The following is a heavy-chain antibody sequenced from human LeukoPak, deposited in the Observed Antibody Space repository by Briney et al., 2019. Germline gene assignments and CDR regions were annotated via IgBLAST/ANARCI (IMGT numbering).Heavy chain of an antibody. D-gene: IGHD5-12*01. CDR2: IYHSGST. Sequence: SGGSISXXXXXSXVXQPPXXXLXXIGEIYHSGSTNYNPSLKSRVTISVDKSKNQFSLKLSSVTAADTAVYYCARRHDIVATRGDYWGQGTLVTVSS. V-gene: IGHV4-4*02. CDR1: GGSISXXXX. CDR3: ARRHDIVATRGDY. J-gene: IGHJ4*02.